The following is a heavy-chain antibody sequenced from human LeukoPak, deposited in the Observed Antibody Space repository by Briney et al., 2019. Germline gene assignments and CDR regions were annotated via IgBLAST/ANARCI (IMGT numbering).Heavy chain of an antibody. D-gene: IGHD4-17*01. CDR2: ISGIGANT. CDR1: GFTFSSYA. V-gene: IGHV3-23*01. Sequence: GGSLRLSCEASGFTFSSYAMSWVRQAPGKGLEWVSGISGIGANTYYADSVRGRFTISRDNSKNTLYLQMNSLRAEDTAVYYCAKRLLGYADSSPVDYWGQGTLVTVSS. J-gene: IGHJ4*02. CDR3: AKRLLGYADSSPVDY.